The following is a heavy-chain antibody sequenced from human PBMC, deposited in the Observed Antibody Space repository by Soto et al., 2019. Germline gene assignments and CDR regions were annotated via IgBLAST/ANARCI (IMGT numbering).Heavy chain of an antibody. CDR2: INHTGTT. J-gene: IGHJ4*02. D-gene: IGHD3-22*01. CDR1: GESFNGYY. V-gene: IGHV4-34*01. CDR3: ARGWYYYDSTGYYYTTTLDY. Sequence: SETLSLTCAVYGESFNGYYWTWIRQPPGKGLEYIGEINHTGTTKYNPSLRSRLSFSVDTSKNQFSLQLSSMTAADTAVYYCARGWYYYDSTGYYYTTTLDYWGQGALVTVSS.